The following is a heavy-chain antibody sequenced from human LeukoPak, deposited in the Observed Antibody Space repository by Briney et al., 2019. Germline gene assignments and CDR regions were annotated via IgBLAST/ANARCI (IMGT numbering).Heavy chain of an antibody. Sequence: PSETLSLTCTVSGDSVSRSSYYWGWIRQPPGKGLEWIGRIYYSGSTYHNPSLKSRVTISVDTSKNQFSLKMRSVTAADTAVYYCASRSLFYDSSGYYWWGQGTLVTVSS. CDR1: GDSVSRSSYY. V-gene: IGHV4-39*01. J-gene: IGHJ4*02. CDR2: IYYSGST. D-gene: IGHD3-22*01. CDR3: ASRSLFYDSSGYYW.